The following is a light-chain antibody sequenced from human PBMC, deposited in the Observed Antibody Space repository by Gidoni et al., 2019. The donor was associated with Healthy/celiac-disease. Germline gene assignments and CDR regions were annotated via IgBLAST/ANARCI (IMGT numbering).Light chain of an antibody. CDR2: EVS. CDR1: SSAVGGYNY. CDR3: SSYAGSNKRVV. V-gene: IGLV2-8*01. J-gene: IGLJ2*01. Sequence: QSALTQPHSAPGSPGQAVTISCTGTSSAVGGYNYVSWYQQHPGKAPKLMIYEVSKRPSGVPDRFSGSKSGNTASLTVSGLQAEDEADYYCSSYAGSNKRVVFGGGTKLTVL.